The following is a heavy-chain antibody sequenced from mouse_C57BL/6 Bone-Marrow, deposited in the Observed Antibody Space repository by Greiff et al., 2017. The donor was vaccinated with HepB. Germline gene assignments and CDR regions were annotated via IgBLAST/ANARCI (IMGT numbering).Heavy chain of an antibody. Sequence: QVQLQQSGAELVRPGASVTLSCKASGYTFTDYEMHWVKQTPVHGLEWIGAIDPETGGTAYNQKFKGKAILTADKSSSSAYMELRSLTSEDSAVYYCTNYPWFAYWGQGTLVTVSA. CDR2: IDPETGGT. J-gene: IGHJ3*01. D-gene: IGHD1-1*02. CDR3: TNYPWFAY. V-gene: IGHV1-15*01. CDR1: GYTFTDYE.